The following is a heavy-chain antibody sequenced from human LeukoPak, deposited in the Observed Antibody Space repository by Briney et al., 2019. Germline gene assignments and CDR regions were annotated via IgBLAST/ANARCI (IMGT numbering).Heavy chain of an antibody. Sequence: GGSLRLSCAASGFTFSSYWMHWVRQVPGQGLVWVSHIDGDGRIAHYGDSVKGRFTISRDNAKNTVYLQMDRLRAEDTAVYYCARDSPRTGPWGQGILVIVSS. CDR3: ARDSPRTGP. CDR1: GFTFSSYW. J-gene: IGHJ5*02. D-gene: IGHD1-1*01. V-gene: IGHV3-74*01. CDR2: IDGDGRIA.